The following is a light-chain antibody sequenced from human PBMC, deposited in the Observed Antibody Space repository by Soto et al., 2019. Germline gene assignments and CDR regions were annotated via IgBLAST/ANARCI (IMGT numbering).Light chain of an antibody. J-gene: IGKJ1*01. CDR2: AAS. CDR1: QTISST. Sequence: IQMTQSPSSQSASVGDRVTITCRASQTISSTLNWYHHKPGKAPKLLIYAASTLQSGVPSRFRGSGSGTDFTLTISSLQPEDFATYYCQQTYSMPWTFGQGTKVDIK. CDR3: QQTYSMPWT. V-gene: IGKV1-39*01.